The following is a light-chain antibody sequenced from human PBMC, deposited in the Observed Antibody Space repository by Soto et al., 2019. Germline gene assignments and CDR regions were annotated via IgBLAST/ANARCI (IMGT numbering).Light chain of an antibody. CDR2: LHSNGSH. CDR1: GGHSSYA. J-gene: IGLJ1*01. V-gene: IGLV4-69*02. CDR3: QTWGAGIQV. Sequence: QPVLTQPPSASASLGASVKLTCTLSGGHSSYAIAWHQQQPEKGPRYLMTLHSNGSHSRGDGIPDRFSGSSSGAERHLTISSLQSEDEADYYCQTWGAGIQVFGTGTQLTVL.